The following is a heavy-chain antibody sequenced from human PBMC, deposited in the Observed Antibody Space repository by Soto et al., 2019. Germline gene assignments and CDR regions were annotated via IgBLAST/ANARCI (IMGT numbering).Heavy chain of an antibody. CDR2: IYYSGST. D-gene: IGHD5-12*01. Sequence: QVQLQESGPGLVKPSQTLSLTCTVSGGLISNPEYYWSWIRQPPGKGLEWIGYIYYSGSTYYNPSIRSRVTISIDKSKNQFSLNLSSVTAADTAVYYCARDSGYSSVDYWGQGTLVTVSS. CDR1: GGLISNPEYY. V-gene: IGHV4-30-4*01. CDR3: ARDSGYSSVDY. J-gene: IGHJ4*02.